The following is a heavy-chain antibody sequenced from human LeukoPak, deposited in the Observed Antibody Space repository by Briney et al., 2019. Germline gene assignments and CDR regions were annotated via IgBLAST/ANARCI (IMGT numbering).Heavy chain of an antibody. CDR2: TNNDGSST. D-gene: IGHD3-10*02. J-gene: IGHJ4*02. CDR3: TRSVFPYYFDC. CDR1: GFTFSNYW. V-gene: IGHV3-74*01. Sequence: QPGGSLRLSCVASGFTFSNYWIHWVRQAPGKGLVWVSRTNNDGSSTTYADLVKGRFTSSRDNAKNTLYLQMDSLSAEDTAVYYCTRSVFPYYFDCWGQGTLVTVSS.